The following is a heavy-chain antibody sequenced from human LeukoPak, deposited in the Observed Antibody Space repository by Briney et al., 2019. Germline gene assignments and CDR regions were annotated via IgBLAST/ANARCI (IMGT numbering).Heavy chain of an antibody. D-gene: IGHD3-10*01. J-gene: IGHJ5*02. CDR2: ISSASNTI. V-gene: IGHV3-48*01. Sequence: GESLSLSCAASGFTFSSYSMNWVRQAPGKGLEWVSYISSASNTIYYADSVKGRFTISRDNAKNSLYLQMNSLRAEDTAMYYCARDGWFGDYNWFDPWGQGTLVTVSS. CDR3: ARDGWFGDYNWFDP. CDR1: GFTFSSYS.